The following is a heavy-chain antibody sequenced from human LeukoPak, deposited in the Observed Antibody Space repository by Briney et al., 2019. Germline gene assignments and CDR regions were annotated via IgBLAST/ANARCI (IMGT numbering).Heavy chain of an antibody. V-gene: IGHV3-48*02. Sequence: PGGSLRLSCAASGFTFSSYTMNWVRQAPGKGLQWVSTVSASSDIHYSDSVKGRFTISRDNARNSLYLQMNSLRDEDTAVYYCARDALHTAHLDLWGQGTLVTGSS. CDR2: VSASSDI. J-gene: IGHJ4*03. CDR1: GFTFSSYT. D-gene: IGHD5-18*01. CDR3: ARDALHTAHLDL.